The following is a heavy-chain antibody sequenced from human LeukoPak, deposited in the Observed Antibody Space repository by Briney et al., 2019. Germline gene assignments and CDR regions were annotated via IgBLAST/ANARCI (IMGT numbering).Heavy chain of an antibody. J-gene: IGHJ4*02. V-gene: IGHV3-23*01. Sequence: AGSLRLSCAASGFTFSTYAMSWVRQAPGKGLEWVSSISSSGGVTYYADSVKGRFTISRDNSKNTLYLQMNSLRAEDTAVYYCARGRRAYSSSWYGEIDYWGQGTLVTVSS. CDR1: GFTFSTYA. CDR3: ARGRRAYSSSWYGEIDY. CDR2: ISSSGGVT. D-gene: IGHD6-13*01.